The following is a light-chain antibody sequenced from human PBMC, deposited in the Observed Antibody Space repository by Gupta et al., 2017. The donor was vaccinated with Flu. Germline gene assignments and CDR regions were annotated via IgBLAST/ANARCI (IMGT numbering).Light chain of an antibody. V-gene: IGLV10-54*04. Sequence: TVTITWAGDACKVANEGDLWLQQHHGHPPKLLFDRNKNRRSAIAERFFASRSGSTAAVTIIGLHPEDEADYYCAAWDSSRRGWVFGGGTKLTVL. CDR1: ACKVANEG. CDR3: AAWDSSRRGWV. CDR2: RNK. J-gene: IGLJ3*02.